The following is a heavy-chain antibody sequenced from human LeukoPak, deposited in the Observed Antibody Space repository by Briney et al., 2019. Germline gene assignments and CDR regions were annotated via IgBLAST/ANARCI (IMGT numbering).Heavy chain of an antibody. V-gene: IGHV4-59*01. J-gene: IGHJ4*02. CDR1: GGSISSYY. CDR3: ARGTVTGGSYFDFDY. Sequence: SETLSLTCTVSGGSISSYYWSWIRQPPGKRLEWIGYIYYSGSTNYNPSLKSRVTISVDTSKNQFSLKLSSVTAADTAVYYCARGTVTGGSYFDFDYWGQGTLVTVSS. D-gene: IGHD1-26*01. CDR2: IYYSGST.